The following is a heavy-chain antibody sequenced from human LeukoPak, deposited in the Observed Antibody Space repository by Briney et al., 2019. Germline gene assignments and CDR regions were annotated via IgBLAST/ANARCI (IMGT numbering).Heavy chain of an antibody. CDR1: GFTFSSYG. CDR3: ARESAAGCY. CDR2: ISYDGSNK. Sequence: GGSLRLSCAASGFTFSSYGMHWVRQAPGKGLEWVAVISYDGSNKYYADSVKGRFTISRDNSKNSLYLQMNSLRAEDTAVYYCARESAAGCYWGQGTLVTVSS. J-gene: IGHJ4*02. D-gene: IGHD6-13*01. V-gene: IGHV3-30*03.